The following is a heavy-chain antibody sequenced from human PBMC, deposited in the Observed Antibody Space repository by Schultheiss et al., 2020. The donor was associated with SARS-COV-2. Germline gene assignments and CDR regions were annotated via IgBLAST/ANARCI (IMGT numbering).Heavy chain of an antibody. CDR3: ARDALGIAAAQIYYYYGMDV. CDR1: GFTFSSYA. Sequence: GESLKISCAASGFTFSSYAMSWVRQAPGKGLEWVSAMTGSGDITNYADSVKGRFTIARDNAKNSLYLQMNSLRAEDTAVYYCARDALGIAAAQIYYYYGMDVWGQGTTVTVSS. V-gene: IGHV3-23*01. D-gene: IGHD6-13*01. CDR2: MTGSGDIT. J-gene: IGHJ6*02.